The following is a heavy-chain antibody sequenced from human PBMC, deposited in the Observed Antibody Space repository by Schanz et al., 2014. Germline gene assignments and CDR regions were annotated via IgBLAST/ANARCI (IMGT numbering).Heavy chain of an antibody. J-gene: IGHJ3*02. CDR2: IGTVGDT. CDR1: GFTFSSYD. V-gene: IGHV3-13*01. Sequence: EEQLVESGGGLVQPGGSLRLSCAASGFTFSSYDMHWVRQATGKGLEWVSAIGTVGDTYYSGSVKGRFTISREDAKNSLYLQMNSLRAGDTAVYYCARGGGGYSYGSDAFDIWGHGTMVTVSS. CDR3: ARGGGGYSYGSDAFDI. D-gene: IGHD5-18*01.